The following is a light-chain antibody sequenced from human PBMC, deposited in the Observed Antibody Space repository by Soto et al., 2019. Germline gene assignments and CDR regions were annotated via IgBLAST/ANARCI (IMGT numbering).Light chain of an antibody. CDR3: HQYATDPLT. Sequence: EIVLTQSPGTLSLSPGDRATLSCRASQSVGKNSLAWFQHKTGQAPRLLVHGASDRATGIPDRFSGSGSGTDFTLTISRLEPEDFAVYYCHQYATDPLTFGGGTKVEI. J-gene: IGKJ4*01. CDR1: QSVGKNS. V-gene: IGKV3-20*01. CDR2: GAS.